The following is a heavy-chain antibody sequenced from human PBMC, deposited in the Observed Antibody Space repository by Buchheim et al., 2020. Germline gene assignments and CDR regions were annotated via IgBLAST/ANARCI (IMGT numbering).Heavy chain of an antibody. Sequence: QVQLQQWGAGLLKPSETLSLTCAVYGGSFSGYYWSWIRQPPGKGLEWIGEINHSGRPNYNPSLKSRVTISVDTSKKQFSLKLSSVTAADTAVYYCARDSTSSSCPMDVWGQGTT. J-gene: IGHJ6*02. D-gene: IGHD6-13*01. V-gene: IGHV4-34*01. CDR1: GGSFSGYY. CDR3: ARDSTSSSCPMDV. CDR2: INHSGRP.